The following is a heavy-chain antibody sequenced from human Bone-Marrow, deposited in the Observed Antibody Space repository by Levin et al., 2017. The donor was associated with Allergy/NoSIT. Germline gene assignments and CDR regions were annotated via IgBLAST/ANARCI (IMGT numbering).Heavy chain of an antibody. CDR1: GFAFSDFS. V-gene: IGHV3-21*01. J-gene: IGHJ3*01. D-gene: IGHD2-15*01. CDR2: ISPYNNFI. CDR3: AKNRPCTGGSCDDAFDV. Sequence: LSLTCAASGFAFSDFSMNWVRLTPGKGLEWVSSISPYNNFIYYSDSVRGRFTISRDNAQNSLSLQMSSLRDDDTAVYFCAKNRPCTGGSCDDAFDVWGQGTAVTVSS.